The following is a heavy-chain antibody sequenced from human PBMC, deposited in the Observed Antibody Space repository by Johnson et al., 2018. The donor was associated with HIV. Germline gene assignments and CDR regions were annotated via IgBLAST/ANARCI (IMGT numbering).Heavy chain of an antibody. J-gene: IGHJ3*02. Sequence: VQLVESGGGVVRPGGSLRLSCAAFGFSIDDYAMSWVRQVPGKGLEWVSGINWNGGSTNYAASVKGRFVISRDHAGNSLYLQMNGLTVEDPALYFCARDPTTQDARLTGDFGALDIWGQGTMVTVSS. CDR3: ARDPTTQDARLTGDFGALDI. V-gene: IGHV3-20*04. D-gene: IGHD7-27*01. CDR2: INWNGGST. CDR1: GFSIDDYA.